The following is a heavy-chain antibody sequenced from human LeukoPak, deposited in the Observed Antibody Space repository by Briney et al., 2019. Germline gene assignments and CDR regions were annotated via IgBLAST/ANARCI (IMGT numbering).Heavy chain of an antibody. D-gene: IGHD3-22*01. CDR2: ISSSSSYI. Sequence: GGSLRLSCAASGFSFSSYSMNWVRQAPGKGLEWVSSISSSSSYIYYADSVKGRFTISRDNAKNSLYLQMNSLRAEDTAVYYCARDLFHYYDSSGYYPSGAFDIWGQGTMVTVSS. J-gene: IGHJ3*02. V-gene: IGHV3-21*01. CDR1: GFSFSSYS. CDR3: ARDLFHYYDSSGYYPSGAFDI.